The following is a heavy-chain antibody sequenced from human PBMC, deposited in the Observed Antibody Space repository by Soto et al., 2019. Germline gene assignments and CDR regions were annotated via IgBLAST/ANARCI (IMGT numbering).Heavy chain of an antibody. CDR1: GFTFSSYG. J-gene: IGHJ4*02. CDR2: IWYDGSNK. Sequence: VGSLRLSCAASGFTFSSYGMHWVRQAPGKGLEWVAVIWYDGSNKYYADSVKGRFTISRDNSKNTLYLQMNSLRAEDTAVYYCAREYSSSSGFDYWGQGTLVTVSS. CDR3: AREYSSSSGFDY. D-gene: IGHD6-6*01. V-gene: IGHV3-33*01.